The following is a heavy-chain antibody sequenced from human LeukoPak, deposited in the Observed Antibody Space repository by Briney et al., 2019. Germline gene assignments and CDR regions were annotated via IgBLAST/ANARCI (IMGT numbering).Heavy chain of an antibody. J-gene: IGHJ4*02. V-gene: IGHV3-7*01. CDR2: IKQDGSEI. D-gene: IGHD2-21*02. CDR1: GFTFSRYW. CDR3: ARSAVRGLPVLGN. Sequence: GGSLRLSCAASGFTFSRYWMNWVRQAPGMGLEWLANIKQDGSEIRYVDSVKGRFTISRDNSKNTLYLQINSLRADDTAVYYCARSAVRGLPVLGNWGQGTLVTVSS.